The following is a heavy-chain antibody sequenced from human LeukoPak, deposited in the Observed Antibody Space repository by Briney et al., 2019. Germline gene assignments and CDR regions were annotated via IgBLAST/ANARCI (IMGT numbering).Heavy chain of an antibody. CDR2: IGSDGTKK. D-gene: IGHD5/OR15-5a*01. J-gene: IGHJ4*02. V-gene: IGHV3-30*04. Sequence: GGSLRLSCVASGFTFSDHPFHWVRQSPDKGLEWVALIGSDGTKKYYADSVQGRFTVSRENSKNTLFLQMNTLRADGTAVYFCARQMTSTRLYDSWGQGTLVTVSS. CDR3: ARQMTSTRLYDS. CDR1: GFTFSDHP.